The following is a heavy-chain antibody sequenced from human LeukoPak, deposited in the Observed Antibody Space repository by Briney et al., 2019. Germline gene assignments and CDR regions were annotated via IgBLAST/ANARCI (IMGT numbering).Heavy chain of an antibody. Sequence: PSETLSLTFAVSGYSISSGYYWGWIRQPPGKGLEWIGSIYHSGSTYYNPSLKSRVTISVDTSKNQFSLKLSSVTAADTAVYYCARHSPEYQLLFGWYFDLWGRGTLVTVSS. D-gene: IGHD2-2*01. CDR3: ARHSPEYQLLFGWYFDL. CDR2: IYHSGST. J-gene: IGHJ2*01. CDR1: GYSISSGYY. V-gene: IGHV4-38-2*01.